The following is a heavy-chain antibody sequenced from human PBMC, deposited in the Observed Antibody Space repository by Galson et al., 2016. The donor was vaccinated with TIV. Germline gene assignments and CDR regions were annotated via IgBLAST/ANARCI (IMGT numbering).Heavy chain of an antibody. CDR1: GGSFRGYY. Sequence: ETLSLTCAVSGGSFRGYYWSWIRQSPGKGLEWMGETDQSGNTNYNPSLRSRVSMSIDTSRSHFSLRLTSVTAADTAVYYCARGRSGRFTFFSVVTRSENFEFWGPGALVTVSS. D-gene: IGHD3-3*02. V-gene: IGHV4-34*01. CDR2: TDQSGNT. J-gene: IGHJ1*01. CDR3: ARGRSGRFTFFSVVTRSENFEF.